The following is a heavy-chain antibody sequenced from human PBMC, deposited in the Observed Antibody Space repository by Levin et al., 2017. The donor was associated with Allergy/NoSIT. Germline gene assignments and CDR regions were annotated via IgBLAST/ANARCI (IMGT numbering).Heavy chain of an antibody. J-gene: IGHJ4*02. CDR2: ISYDGSNK. D-gene: IGHD3-10*01. CDR3: ARDVSAYGSGSYSDY. CDR1: GFTFSSYA. Sequence: SCAASGFTFSSYAMHWVRQAPGKGLEWVAVISYDGSNKYYADSVKGRFTISRDNSKNTLYLQMNSLRAEDTAVYYCARDVSAYGSGSYSDYWGQGTLVTVSS. V-gene: IGHV3-30-3*01.